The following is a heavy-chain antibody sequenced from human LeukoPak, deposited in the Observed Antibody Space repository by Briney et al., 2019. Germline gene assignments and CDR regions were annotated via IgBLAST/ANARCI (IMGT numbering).Heavy chain of an antibody. D-gene: IGHD3-10*02. J-gene: IGHJ6*02. V-gene: IGHV1-46*01. Sequence: GASVKVSCKASGYTFTDYYMHWVRQAPGQGLEWMGWINPSGGSTRYAQKFQGRVSMTRDTSTRTVYMELSSLRSEDTAMYYCARDVREQQVYYYYGMDVWGQGTTVIVSS. CDR1: GYTFTDYY. CDR2: INPSGGST. CDR3: ARDVREQQVYYYYGMDV.